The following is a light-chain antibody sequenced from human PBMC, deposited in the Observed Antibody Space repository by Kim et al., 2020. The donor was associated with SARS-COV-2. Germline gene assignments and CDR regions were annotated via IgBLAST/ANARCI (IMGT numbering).Light chain of an antibody. CDR2: GAS. J-gene: IGKJ3*01. CDR1: QSVGRN. V-gene: IGKV3-15*01. Sequence: SPGESATLSRRASQSVGRNLAWYQQKPGQAPRLVIYGASTRATGVPARFSGSGYGTEFTLTISSLQSEDFAVYYCQQYNNWPPLTFGPGTKVDIK. CDR3: QQYNNWPPLT.